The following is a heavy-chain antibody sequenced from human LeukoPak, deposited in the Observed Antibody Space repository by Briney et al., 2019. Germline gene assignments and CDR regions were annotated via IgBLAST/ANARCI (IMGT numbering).Heavy chain of an antibody. Sequence: SETLSLTCAVSGGSISSAGFSWSWLRQPPGKGLEWIGSTYHAGSTYYNPSLKSRVTMSVDRSKKQFSLNLKSVNAADTAVYYCARAIIMVRGLGNFFDLWGQGTLVTVSS. J-gene: IGHJ5*02. CDR3: ARAIIMVRGLGNFFDL. CDR2: TYHAGST. CDR1: GGSISSAGFS. V-gene: IGHV4-30-2*01. D-gene: IGHD3-10*01.